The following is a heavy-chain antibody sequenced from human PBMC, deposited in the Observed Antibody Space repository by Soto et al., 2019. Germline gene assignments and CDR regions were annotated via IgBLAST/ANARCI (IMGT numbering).Heavy chain of an antibody. CDR3: AKDGLMAYYYYYGMDV. D-gene: IGHD6-19*01. J-gene: IGHJ6*02. Sequence: GGSLRLSCAASGFTFSGYGMHWVRQAPGKGLEWVAVISYDGSNKYYADSVKGRFTISRDNSKNTLYLQMNSLRAEDTAVYYCAKDGLMAYYYYYGMDVWGQGTTVTVSS. CDR1: GFTFSGYG. CDR2: ISYDGSNK. V-gene: IGHV3-30*18.